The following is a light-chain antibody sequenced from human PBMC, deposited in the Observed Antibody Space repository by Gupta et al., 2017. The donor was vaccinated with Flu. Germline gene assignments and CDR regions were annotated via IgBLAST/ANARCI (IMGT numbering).Light chain of an antibody. V-gene: IGLV7-46*01. CDR2: DTN. Sequence: HAVVTHEPSLTVSPRGTVTLTCGSSTGAVTSGHDPYWFQQKPGQAPKTLIYDTNTKPSWNPARFSGSLLGGTAALTLSGAQAEEEADYYCFPTSNGRWVFGGGTKLTVL. CDR3: FPTSNGRWV. CDR1: TGAVTSGHD. J-gene: IGLJ3*02.